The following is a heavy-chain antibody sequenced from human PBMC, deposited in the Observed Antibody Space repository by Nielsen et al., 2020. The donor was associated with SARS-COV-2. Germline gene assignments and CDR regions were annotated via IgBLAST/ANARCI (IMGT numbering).Heavy chain of an antibody. D-gene: IGHD3-22*01. CDR3: ARGAWGYYYDSSGYYY. CDR2: INHSGST. V-gene: IGHV4-34*01. J-gene: IGHJ4*02. Sequence: SETLSLTCAVYGGSFSGYYWSWIRQPPGKGLEWIGEINHSGSTNYNPSLKSRVTISVDTSKNQFSLKLSSVTAADTAVYYCARGAWGYYYDSSGYYYWGQGTLVTVSS. CDR1: GGSFSGYY.